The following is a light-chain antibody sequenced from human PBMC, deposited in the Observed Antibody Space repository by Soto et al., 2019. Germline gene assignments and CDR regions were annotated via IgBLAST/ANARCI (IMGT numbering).Light chain of an antibody. CDR2: DAS. V-gene: IGKV1D-13*01. CDR1: QGVSSA. J-gene: IGKJ1*01. Sequence: AIQLTQSPSSLSASVGDGVTITCRASQGVSSALAWYQQKPGKAPKLLIYDASSLESGVPSRFSGSGSGTDFTLTITSLQPEDFATYYCQQFNNYPRTFGQGTKVEIK. CDR3: QQFNNYPRT.